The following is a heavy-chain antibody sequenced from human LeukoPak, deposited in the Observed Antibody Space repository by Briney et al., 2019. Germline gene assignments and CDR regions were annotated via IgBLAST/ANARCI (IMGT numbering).Heavy chain of an antibody. CDR1: GYTFNKLW. CDR3: AIMYNRGWGLLY. Sequence: GESLKISCTGSGYTFNKLWIVWVRQMTGKGLEWLGSINPADSTTEYNPSFQGLVSFSADNSISSAYLPWSGLEASDTAKYYCAIMYNRGWGLLYWGPGTQVTVAS. J-gene: IGHJ4*02. CDR2: INPADSTT. D-gene: IGHD1-1*01. V-gene: IGHV5-51*01.